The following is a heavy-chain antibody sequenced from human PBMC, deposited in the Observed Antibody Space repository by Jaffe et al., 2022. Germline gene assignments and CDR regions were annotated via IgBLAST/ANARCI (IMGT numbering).Heavy chain of an antibody. CDR1: GGSVSSGSYY. J-gene: IGHJ2*01. CDR2: IYYSGST. CDR3: ARPRYGDSAGWYFDL. D-gene: IGHD4-17*01. Sequence: QVQLQESGPGLVKPSETLSLTCTVSGGSVSSGSYYWSWIRQPPGKGLEWIGYIYYSGSTNYNPSLKSRVTISVDTSKNQFSLKLSSVTAADTAVYYCARPRYGDSAGWYFDLWGRGTLVTVSS. V-gene: IGHV4-61*01.